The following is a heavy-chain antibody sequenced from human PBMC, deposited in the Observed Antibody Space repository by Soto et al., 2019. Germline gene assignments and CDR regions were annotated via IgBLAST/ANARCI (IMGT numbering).Heavy chain of an antibody. CDR3: VSGRPKTYYYDSSGPYAFDI. J-gene: IGHJ3*02. CDR1: GFTFSSYA. Sequence: EVQLVESGGGLVQPGGSLRLSCSASGFTFSSYAMHWVRQAPGKGLEYVSAISSNGGSTYYADSVKGRFTISRDNSKNTLYLQMSSLRAEDTAVYYCVSGRPKTYYYDSSGPYAFDIWGQGTMVTVSS. V-gene: IGHV3-64D*08. CDR2: ISSNGGST. D-gene: IGHD3-22*01.